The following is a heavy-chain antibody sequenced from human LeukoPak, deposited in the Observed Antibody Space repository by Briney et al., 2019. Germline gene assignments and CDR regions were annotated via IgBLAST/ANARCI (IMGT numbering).Heavy chain of an antibody. V-gene: IGHV5-51*01. CDR1: GYDFTSNW. D-gene: IGHD3-10*01. Sequence: GESLKISCKGSGYDFTSNWIGWVRQMPGKGLEWMGIIYPGDSDTRYGPSFQGQVTISADKSISTAYLQWSSLKASDTAMYYCATSESQTRFDFWGQGTLVTASS. CDR3: ATSESQTRFDF. CDR2: IYPGDSDT. J-gene: IGHJ4*02.